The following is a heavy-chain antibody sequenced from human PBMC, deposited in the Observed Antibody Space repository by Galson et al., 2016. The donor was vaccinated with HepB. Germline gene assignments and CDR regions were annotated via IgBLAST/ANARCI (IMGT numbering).Heavy chain of an antibody. V-gene: IGHV3-23*01. J-gene: IGHJ4*02. Sequence: SLRLSCAASGFTFNNYAMSWVRQAPGKGLEWVSAISGGGGSTYYANSVQGRFTISRDNSKNTLYLQMNSLRAEDTALYYCAKSLDYYDSSGVAYWGQGTLVAVSP. D-gene: IGHD3-22*01. CDR3: AKSLDYYDSSGVAY. CDR2: ISGGGGST. CDR1: GFTFNNYA.